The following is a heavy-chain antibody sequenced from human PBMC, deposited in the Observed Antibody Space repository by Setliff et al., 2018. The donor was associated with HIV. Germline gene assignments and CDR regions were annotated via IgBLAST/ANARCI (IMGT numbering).Heavy chain of an antibody. CDR3: AREDKYGYSSSWYNY. J-gene: IGHJ4*02. Sequence: PSETLSLTCTVSGGSFSSGNYYWSWIRQPAGKGLEWIGHIYRIENTNYNPSLKSRVTISVDTSKNQFSLKLRSLTAADTAVYYCAREDKYGYSSSWYNYWGQGALVTVSS. CDR2: IYRIENT. V-gene: IGHV4-61*09. D-gene: IGHD6-13*01. CDR1: GGSFSSGNYY.